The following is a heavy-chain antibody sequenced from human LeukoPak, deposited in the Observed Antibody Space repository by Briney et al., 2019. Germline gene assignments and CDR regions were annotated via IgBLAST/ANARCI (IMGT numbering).Heavy chain of an antibody. Sequence: QPSETLSLTCTVSGYSISSGYYWGWIRQPPGKGLEWIGSIYHSGGTYYNPPLKSRVTISVDTSKNQFSLKLSSVTAADTAVYYCARVQLIAVAGVNAFDIWGQGTMVTVSS. CDR1: GYSISSGYY. V-gene: IGHV4-38-2*02. CDR2: IYHSGGT. J-gene: IGHJ3*02. CDR3: ARVQLIAVAGVNAFDI. D-gene: IGHD6-19*01.